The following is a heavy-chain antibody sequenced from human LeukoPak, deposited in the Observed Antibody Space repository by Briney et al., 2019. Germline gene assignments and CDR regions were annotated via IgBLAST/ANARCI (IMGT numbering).Heavy chain of an antibody. CDR1: GGTFSSYA. J-gene: IGHJ4*02. CDR2: IIPIFGTA. Sequence: SVKVSCKASGGTFSSYAISWVRQAPGQGLEWMGGIIPIFGTANYAQKFQGRATITADKSTSTAYMELSSLRSEDTAVYYCARAWVYSYGYFDYWGQGTLVTVSS. CDR3: ARAWVYSYGYFDY. D-gene: IGHD5-18*01. V-gene: IGHV1-69*06.